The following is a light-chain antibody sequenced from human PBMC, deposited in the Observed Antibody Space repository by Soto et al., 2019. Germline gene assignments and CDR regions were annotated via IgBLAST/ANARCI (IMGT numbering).Light chain of an antibody. CDR2: AAS. V-gene: IGKV1-39*01. Sequence: DIQMTQSPSSLSASVGDRVTITCRASQSISSYLHWYQHKPGKAPRLLIYAASSLQSGVPSRFSGSGSGTDFTLTISSLRSEDFATYFCQQSYSTPDTFGQGTKLEIK. CDR1: QSISSY. CDR3: QQSYSTPDT. J-gene: IGKJ2*01.